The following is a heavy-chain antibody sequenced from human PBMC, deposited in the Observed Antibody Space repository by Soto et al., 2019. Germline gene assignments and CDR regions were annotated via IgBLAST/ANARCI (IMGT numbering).Heavy chain of an antibody. CDR3: ARDRGPQGVWFGESPSDNWFDP. CDR2: IYYSGST. V-gene: IGHV4-59*01. D-gene: IGHD3-10*01. Sequence: SETLSLTCTVSGGSISSYYWSWIRQPPGKGLEWIGYIYYSGSTNYNPSLKSRVTISVDTSKNQFSLKLSSVTAADTAVYYCARDRGPQGVWFGESPSDNWFDPWGQGTLVTVSS. J-gene: IGHJ5*02. CDR1: GGSISSYY.